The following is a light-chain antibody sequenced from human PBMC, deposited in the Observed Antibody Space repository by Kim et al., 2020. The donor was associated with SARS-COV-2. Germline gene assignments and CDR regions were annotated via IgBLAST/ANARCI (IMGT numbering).Light chain of an antibody. CDR3: QQFNSFPIT. V-gene: IGKV1-13*02. CDR2: DVS. J-gene: IGKJ5*01. Sequence: AIQLTQSPSSLSASVGDRVTITCRASQGIGSTLAWYQQKPGKRPNLLMYDVSTLESGVPSRFSGSGSGTDFTLSISSLQPEDFATYYCQQFNSFPITFGQGTRLEIK. CDR1: QGIGST.